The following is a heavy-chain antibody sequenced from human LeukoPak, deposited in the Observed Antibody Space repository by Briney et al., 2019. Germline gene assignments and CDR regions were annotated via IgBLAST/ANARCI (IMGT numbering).Heavy chain of an antibody. CDR2: IYHSGST. CDR3: ARDSDGDYLYFDY. CDR1: GGSISSGGYS. J-gene: IGHJ4*02. Sequence: PSRTLSLTCAVSGGSISSGGYSWSWIRQPPGKGLEWIGYIYHSGSTYYNPSLKSRVTISVDRSKNQFSLKLSSVTAADTAVYYCARDSDGDYLYFDYWGQGTLVTVSS. V-gene: IGHV4-30-2*01. D-gene: IGHD4-17*01.